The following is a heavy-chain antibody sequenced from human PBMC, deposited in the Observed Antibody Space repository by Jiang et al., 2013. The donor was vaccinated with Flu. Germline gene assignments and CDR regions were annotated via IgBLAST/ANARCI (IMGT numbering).Heavy chain of an antibody. CDR3: ARRRRDCGGDCNDAFDI. D-gene: IGHD2-21*01. Sequence: SISSSNWWSWVRQPPGKGLEWIGEIYHSGSTNYNPSLKSRVTISVDKSKNQFSLKLSSVTAADTAVYYCARRRRDCGGDCNDAFDIWGQGTMVTVSS. CDR1: SISSSNW. J-gene: IGHJ3*02. CDR2: IYHSGST. V-gene: IGHV4-4*02.